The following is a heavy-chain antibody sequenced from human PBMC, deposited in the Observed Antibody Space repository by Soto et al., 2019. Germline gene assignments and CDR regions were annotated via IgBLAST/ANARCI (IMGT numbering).Heavy chain of an antibody. CDR3: ASDIVGASDSYGLDV. V-gene: IGHV3-33*01. CDR2: IWHDVNNK. J-gene: IGHJ6*02. D-gene: IGHD1-26*01. CDR1: GFTFSNYG. Sequence: SLRLVFAASGFTFSNYGMHWVRQAPGKGLEWVAIIWHDVNNKYYADSVRGRFIISRDNSKNRLYLQMNSLRAEDTAVYYCASDIVGASDSYGLDVWGQGTPVTGSS.